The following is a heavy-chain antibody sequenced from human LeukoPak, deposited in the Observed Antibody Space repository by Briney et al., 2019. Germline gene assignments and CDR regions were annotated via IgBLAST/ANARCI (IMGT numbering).Heavy chain of an antibody. V-gene: IGHV4-39*07. Sequence: SETLSLTCTVSGGSISSGSYYWSWIRQPPGKGLEWIGEINHSGSTNYNPSLKSRVTISVDTSKNQFSLKLSSVTAADTAVYYCASLGYSYIRNFDYWGQGTLVTVSS. CDR2: INHSGST. CDR3: ASLGYSYIRNFDY. D-gene: IGHD5-18*01. J-gene: IGHJ4*02. CDR1: GGSISSGSYY.